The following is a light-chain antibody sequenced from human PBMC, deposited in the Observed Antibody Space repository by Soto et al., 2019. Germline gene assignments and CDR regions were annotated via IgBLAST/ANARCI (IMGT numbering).Light chain of an antibody. CDR1: SSDVGGYNY. J-gene: IGLJ1*01. Sequence: QPVLTHPASVSGSHGQSITISCTETSSDVGGYNYVSWYQQHPGKAPKLMIYDVSNRPSGVSNRFSGFKSGNTASLTISGLQAEDEADYYCSSYTSSSTYVFGTGTKVTVL. V-gene: IGLV2-14*01. CDR2: DVS. CDR3: SSYTSSSTYV.